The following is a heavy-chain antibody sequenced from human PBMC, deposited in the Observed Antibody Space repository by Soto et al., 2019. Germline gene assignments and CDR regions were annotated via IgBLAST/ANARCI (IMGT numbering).Heavy chain of an antibody. CDR3: ARDAVSTIGDFDY. J-gene: IGHJ4*02. V-gene: IGHV1-2*02. Sequence: PSVKVSCKASGYTFTGYYIHWVRQAPGQGLEWMGWINPNSGATNEAQKFQGRVTMARDKSISTAYLEVSRLTSDDTAIYYCARDAVSTIGDFDYWGQGTQVTVSS. D-gene: IGHD5-12*01. CDR1: GYTFTGYY. CDR2: INPNSGAT.